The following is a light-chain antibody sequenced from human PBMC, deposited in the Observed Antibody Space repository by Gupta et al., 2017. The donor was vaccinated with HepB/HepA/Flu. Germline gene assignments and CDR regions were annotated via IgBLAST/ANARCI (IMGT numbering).Light chain of an antibody. CDR3: AAWDDSLWGL. Sequence: QSVLTQPPSVSGTPGQRATISCSGSSTNIGTYNVYWYQQVPGTAPKLLIYRNNQRPSGVPDRFSGSKSGTSASLAISGLRSEDEADYYCAAWDDSLWGLFGGGTKLTVL. J-gene: IGLJ2*01. CDR2: RNN. V-gene: IGLV1-47*01. CDR1: STNIGTYN.